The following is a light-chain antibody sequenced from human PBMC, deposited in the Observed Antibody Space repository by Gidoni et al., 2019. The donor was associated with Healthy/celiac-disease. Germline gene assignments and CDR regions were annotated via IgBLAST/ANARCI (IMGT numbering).Light chain of an antibody. V-gene: IGKV3-11*01. CDR3: QQRSNWPPEST. J-gene: IGKJ5*01. CDR2: DAS. CDR1: QSVSSY. Sequence: EIVLTQSPATLSLSPGERATLSCRASQSVSSYLAWYHQKPGQAPRLLIYDASNRATGIPARFSGSVSGTDFTLTISSLEPEDFAVYYCQQRSNWPPESTFGQGTRLEIK.